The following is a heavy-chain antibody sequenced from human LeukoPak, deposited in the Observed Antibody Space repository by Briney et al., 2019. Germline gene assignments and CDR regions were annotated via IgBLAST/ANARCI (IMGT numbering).Heavy chain of an antibody. Sequence: SETLSLTCGVSGYSISSDYQWAWIRQSPGKGLEWIGSIYHSGSAHYNPSLKSRVTISVETSKNQFSLNMYSVTAADTAVYYCAGDPRWLTPDCTSTSCYENYFDPWGQGTLVTVSS. D-gene: IGHD2-2*01. CDR3: AGDPRWLTPDCTSTSCYENYFDP. J-gene: IGHJ5*02. CDR2: IYHSGSA. V-gene: IGHV4-38-2*02. CDR1: GYSISSDYQ.